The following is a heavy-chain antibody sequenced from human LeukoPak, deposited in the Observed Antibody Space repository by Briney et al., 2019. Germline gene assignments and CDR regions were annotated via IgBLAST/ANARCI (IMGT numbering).Heavy chain of an antibody. V-gene: IGHV3-30-3*01. J-gene: IGHJ5*02. Sequence: GGSLRLSCAASGFTFSAHSVLCAREPTGKAGEGGAFISYDGSIKYYADSVKGRFTISRDNSKKTLYLQMNSLRAEDTAVYFCSRNPEREYWFDPWGQGTLVTVSS. CDR1: GFTFSAHS. CDR3: SRNPEREYWFDP. CDR2: ISYDGSIK.